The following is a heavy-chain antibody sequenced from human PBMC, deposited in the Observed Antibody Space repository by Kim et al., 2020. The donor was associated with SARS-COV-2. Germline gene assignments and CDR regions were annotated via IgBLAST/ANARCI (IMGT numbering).Heavy chain of an antibody. J-gene: IGHJ4*02. CDR2: T. V-gene: IGHV1-3*01. D-gene: IGHD3-10*01. CDR3: ARDRGKGGFDY. Sequence: TKYSQKFQGRVTITRDTSASTAYMELSSLRSEDTAVYYCARDRGKGGFDYWGQGTLVTVSS.